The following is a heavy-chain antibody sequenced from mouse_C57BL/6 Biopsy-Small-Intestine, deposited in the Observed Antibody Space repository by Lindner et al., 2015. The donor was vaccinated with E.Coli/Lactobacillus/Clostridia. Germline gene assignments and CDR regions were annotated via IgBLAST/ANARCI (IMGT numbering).Heavy chain of an antibody. J-gene: IGHJ4*01. CDR2: INAGNGNT. Sequence: SVKVSCKASGYTFTNYALHWVRQAPGQRLEWMGWINAGNGNTKYSQKFQGRVTITRDTSASTAYMELSGLRSEDTAVFYCARDTTTVTIGFDYWGQGTLVSVSS. CDR3: ARDTTTVTIGFDY. V-gene: IGHV1-84*02. CDR1: GYTFTNYA. D-gene: IGHD2-13*01.